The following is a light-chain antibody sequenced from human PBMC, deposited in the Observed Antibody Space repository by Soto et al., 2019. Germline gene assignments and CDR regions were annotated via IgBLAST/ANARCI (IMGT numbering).Light chain of an antibody. J-gene: IGKJ1*01. CDR3: QQYYSYPVT. CDR2: AAS. V-gene: IGKV1-8*01. Sequence: AIRMTQSPSSFSASTGDRVTITCLASQGISSYLAWYQQKPGKAPKLLIYAASTLQSGVPSRFSGSGSGTDFTLTISCLQSEDCATYYCQQYYSYPVTFGQGTKVEIK. CDR1: QGISSY.